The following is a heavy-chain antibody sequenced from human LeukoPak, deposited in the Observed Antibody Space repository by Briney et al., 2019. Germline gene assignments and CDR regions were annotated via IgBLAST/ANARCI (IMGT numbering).Heavy chain of an antibody. V-gene: IGHV4-34*01. CDR1: GGSFSGYY. CDR3: ARQRVERGYSYGYVDY. CDR2: INHSGST. D-gene: IGHD5-18*01. J-gene: IGHJ4*02. Sequence: SETLSLTCAVYGGSFSGYYWSWIRQPPGKGLEWIGEINHSGSTNYNPSLESRVTISVDTSKNQFSLKLNSVTAADTAVYYCARQRVERGYSYGYVDYWGQGTLVTVSS.